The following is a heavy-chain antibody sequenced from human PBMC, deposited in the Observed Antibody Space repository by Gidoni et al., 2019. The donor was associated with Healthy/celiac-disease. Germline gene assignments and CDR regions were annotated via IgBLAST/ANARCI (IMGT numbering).Heavy chain of an antibody. D-gene: IGHD2-15*01. Sequence: QVQLQESGPGLVKPSQTLSLTCTVSGGSISSGGYYWSWIRQHPGKGLEWIGYIYYSGSTYYNPSLKSGGTISVDTSKNQFSLKLSAVTAADTAVYYCASASRGDIVVVVAAYAFDIWGQGTMVTVSS. CDR2: IYYSGST. CDR1: GGSISSGGYY. V-gene: IGHV4-31*03. J-gene: IGHJ3*02. CDR3: ASASRGDIVVVVAAYAFDI.